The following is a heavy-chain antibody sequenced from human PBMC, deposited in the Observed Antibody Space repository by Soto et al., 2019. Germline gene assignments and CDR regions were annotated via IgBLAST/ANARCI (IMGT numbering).Heavy chain of an antibody. V-gene: IGHV4-4*07. J-gene: IGHJ3*02. D-gene: IGHD6-13*01. CDR1: GGSISSYY. Sequence: SETLSLTCTVSGGSISSYYWSWIRQPAGKGLEWIGRVYTSGSTNYNPSLKSRVTMSVDTSKNQFSLKLSSVTAADTAVYYCARDRDSSSWYSGDAFDIWGQGTMVTVSS. CDR2: VYTSGST. CDR3: ARDRDSSSWYSGDAFDI.